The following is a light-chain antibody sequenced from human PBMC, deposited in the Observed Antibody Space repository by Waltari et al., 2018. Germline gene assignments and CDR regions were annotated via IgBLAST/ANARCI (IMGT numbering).Light chain of an antibody. Sequence: QSVLTQSPSASGTPGQRVTFSCSGSSSNIGTHSVKWFQQLPGTAPDLPIYRRYRGPSGVPDRFSGSKSGTSASLAISGLQSEDEADYYCAVWDDSLKSWVFGGRTKLTVL. CDR3: AVWDDSLKSWV. CDR1: SSNIGTHS. J-gene: IGLJ3*02. V-gene: IGLV1-44*01. CDR2: RRY.